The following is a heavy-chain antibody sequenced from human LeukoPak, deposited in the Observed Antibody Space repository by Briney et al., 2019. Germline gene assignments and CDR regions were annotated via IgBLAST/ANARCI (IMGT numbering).Heavy chain of an antibody. CDR3: AKDRVGATQVYYFDY. J-gene: IGHJ4*02. D-gene: IGHD1-26*01. Sequence: PGGSLRLSCAASGFTFSSYAMSWVRQAPGKGLEWVSAISGSGGSTYYADSVKGRFTISRDNSKNTLYLQMNSLRAEDTAVYYCAKDRVGATQVYYFDYWGQGTLVTVSS. V-gene: IGHV3-23*01. CDR1: GFTFSSYA. CDR2: ISGSGGST.